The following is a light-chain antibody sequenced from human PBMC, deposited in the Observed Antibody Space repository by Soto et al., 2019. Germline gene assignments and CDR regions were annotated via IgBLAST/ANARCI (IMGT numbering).Light chain of an antibody. J-gene: IGLJ3*02. Sequence: QSALTQPASVSGSPGQSITISCTGTSSDVGGYNLVSWYQQHPGKAPKLMIYDVHKRPSGVSSRFSGSKSGNTASLTISGLQAEDEADYYCCSHAGNRIRVFGGGTKLTVL. V-gene: IGLV2-23*02. CDR1: SSDVGGYNL. CDR2: DVH. CDR3: CSHAGNRIRV.